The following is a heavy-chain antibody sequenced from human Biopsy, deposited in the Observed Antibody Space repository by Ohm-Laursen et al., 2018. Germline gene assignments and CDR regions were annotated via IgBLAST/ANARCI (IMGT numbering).Heavy chain of an antibody. CDR2: NIPILGTG. D-gene: IGHD3-9*01. CDR3: ATKLTGYFHH. Sequence: SSVKVSCNAPGGTFSNYGVNWVRQAPGQGLEWLGGNIPILGTGNYAQKFQDRVTVAADTSTSTAIMELRSLRSDDTAVYYCATKLTGYFHHWGQGTLVIVSS. CDR1: GGTFSNYG. J-gene: IGHJ1*01. V-gene: IGHV1-69*06.